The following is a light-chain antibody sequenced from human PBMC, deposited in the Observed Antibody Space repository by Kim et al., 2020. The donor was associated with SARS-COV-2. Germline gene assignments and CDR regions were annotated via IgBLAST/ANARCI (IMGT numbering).Light chain of an antibody. CDR3: MQGTHWERT. V-gene: IGKV2-30*02. J-gene: IGKJ1*01. CDR2: KVS. CDR1: QSLVHSDGNTY. Sequence: DVVMTQSPLSLPVTLGQPASISCRSSQSLVHSDGNTYLNWFQQRPGQSPRRLIYKVSNRDSGVPDRFSGSGSGTDFTLKISRVEAEDVGVYYCMQGTHWERTFGQGTKVDIK.